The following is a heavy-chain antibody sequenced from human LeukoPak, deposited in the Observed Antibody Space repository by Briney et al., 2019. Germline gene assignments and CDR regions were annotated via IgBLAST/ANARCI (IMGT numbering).Heavy chain of an antibody. Sequence: PSETLSLTCTVSGGSISSGDYYWSWIRQPPGKGLEWIGYIYYSGSTNYNPSLKSRVTISVDTSKNQFSLKLSSVTAADTAVYYCARTELGYAFDIWGQGTMVTVSS. J-gene: IGHJ3*02. CDR2: IYYSGST. CDR3: ARTELGYAFDI. D-gene: IGHD3-10*01. V-gene: IGHV4-61*08. CDR1: GGSISSGDYY.